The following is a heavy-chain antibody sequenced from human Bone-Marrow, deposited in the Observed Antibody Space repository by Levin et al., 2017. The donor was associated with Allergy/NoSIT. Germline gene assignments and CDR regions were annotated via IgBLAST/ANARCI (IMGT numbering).Heavy chain of an antibody. CDR3: ARGASDYSYGDSFDI. D-gene: IGHD4-11*01. J-gene: IGHJ3*02. CDR1: ESTVSSTY. Sequence: QSGGSLRLSCAVSESTVSSTYMTWVRQAPGKGLEWISIIYSGGTTRYADSVKGRFTISRDESKNTLDLQMNTLRAEDTAVYYCARGASDYSYGDSFDIWGQGTMVTVSS. V-gene: IGHV3-53*01. CDR2: IYSGGTT.